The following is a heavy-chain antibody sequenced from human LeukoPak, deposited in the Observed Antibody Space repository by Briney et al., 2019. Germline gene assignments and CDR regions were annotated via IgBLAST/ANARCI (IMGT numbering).Heavy chain of an antibody. Sequence: PSETLSLTCAVYGGSFSGYYWSWIRQPPGKGLEWIGEINHSGSTNYNPSLKSRVTISVDTSKNQFSLKLSSVTAADTAVYYCARVSLELRHYFDYWGQGILVTVSS. CDR1: GGSFSGYY. D-gene: IGHD1-26*01. CDR3: ARVSLELRHYFDY. J-gene: IGHJ4*02. CDR2: INHSGST. V-gene: IGHV4-34*01.